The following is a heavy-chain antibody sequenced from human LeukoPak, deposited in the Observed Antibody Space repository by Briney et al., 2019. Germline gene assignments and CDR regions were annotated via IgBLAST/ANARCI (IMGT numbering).Heavy chain of an antibody. J-gene: IGHJ3*02. CDR2: ISGSGSST. V-gene: IGHV3-23*01. Sequence: GGSLRLSCAASGFTFGSYAMRWVRQAPGKGLEWVSAISGSGSSTYYADSVKGRFTISRDNSKNTLYLQMNSLRAEDTAVYYCASSGTYSSGWYAFDIWGQGTMVTVSS. CDR3: ASSGTYSSGWYAFDI. CDR1: GFTFGSYA. D-gene: IGHD6-19*01.